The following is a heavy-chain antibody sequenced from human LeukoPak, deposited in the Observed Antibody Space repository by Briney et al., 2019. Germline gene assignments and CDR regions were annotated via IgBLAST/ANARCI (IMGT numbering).Heavy chain of an antibody. CDR1: GGSFSGYY. CDR2: INHSGST. J-gene: IGHJ5*02. V-gene: IGHV4-34*01. D-gene: IGHD6-13*01. CDR3: ARHVVAAAGKGWFDP. Sequence: SETLSLTCAVYGGSFSGYYWSWIRQPPGKGLEWIGEINHSGSTNYNPSLKSRVTTSVDTSKNQFSLKLSSVTAADTAVYYCARHVVAAAGKGWFDPWGQGTLVTVSS.